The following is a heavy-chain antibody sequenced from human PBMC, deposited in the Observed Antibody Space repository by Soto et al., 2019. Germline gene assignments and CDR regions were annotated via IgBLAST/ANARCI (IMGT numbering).Heavy chain of an antibody. CDR2: IYYSGST. CDR1: GGSVSSGSYY. D-gene: IGHD3-10*01. Sequence: NPSETLSLTCTVSGGSVSSGSYYWSWIRQPPGKGLEWIGYIYYSGSTNYNPSLKSRVTISVDTSKNQFSLKLSSVTAADTAVYYCAREARLVVRGIRVLASGYHGMDVWGQGTTVTVSS. V-gene: IGHV4-61*01. J-gene: IGHJ6*02. CDR3: AREARLVVRGIRVLASGYHGMDV.